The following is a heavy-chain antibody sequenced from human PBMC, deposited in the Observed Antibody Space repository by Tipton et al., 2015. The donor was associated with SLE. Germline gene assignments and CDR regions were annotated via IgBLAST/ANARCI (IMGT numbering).Heavy chain of an antibody. J-gene: IGHJ4*02. CDR1: GFTFHDYA. Sequence: SLRLSCAASGFTFHDYAMHWVRQAPGKGLEWVSGLSWNSGTKGYAASVKGRFTISRDNVKKSLFLEMNSLRAEDTAVYYCARSLASAGSTPLDYWGPGTLVTVSS. V-gene: IGHV3-9*01. CDR2: LSWNSGTK. CDR3: ARSLASAGSTPLDY. D-gene: IGHD6-13*01.